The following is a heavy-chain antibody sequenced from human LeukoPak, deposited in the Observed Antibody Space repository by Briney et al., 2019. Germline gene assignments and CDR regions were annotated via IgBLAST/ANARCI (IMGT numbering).Heavy chain of an antibody. Sequence: ASVKVSCKASGYTFTSYDINWVRQATGQGLEWMGWMNPNSGNTGYAQKFQGRVTMTRNTSISTAYMELSSLRSEDTAVYYCARGRTTVIFGVVIIRAEYFQRWGQGTLVTVSS. V-gene: IGHV1-8*01. CDR3: ARGRTTVIFGVVIIRAEYFQR. D-gene: IGHD3-3*01. J-gene: IGHJ1*01. CDR2: MNPNSGNT. CDR1: GYTFTSYD.